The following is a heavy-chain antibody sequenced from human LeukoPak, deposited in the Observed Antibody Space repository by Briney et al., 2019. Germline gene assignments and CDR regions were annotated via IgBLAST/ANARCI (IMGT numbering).Heavy chain of an antibody. CDR2: INHSGST. V-gene: IGHV4-34*01. CDR3: ARGSGLSSVPYYFDY. J-gene: IGHJ4*02. D-gene: IGHD3-22*01. CDR1: GGSFSGYY. Sequence: SETLSLTCAVYGGSFSGYYWSWIRQPPGKGVEWIGEINHSGSTNYNPSLKSRVTISVDTSKNQFSLKLSSVTAADTAVYYCARGSGLSSVPYYFDYWGQGTLVTVSS.